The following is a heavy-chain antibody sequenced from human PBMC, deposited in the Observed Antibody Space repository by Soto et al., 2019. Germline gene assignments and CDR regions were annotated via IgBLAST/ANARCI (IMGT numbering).Heavy chain of an antibody. V-gene: IGHV3-11*01. CDR3: ARDGTEYYGEYYDY. CDR2: IGTRGNTK. J-gene: IGHJ4*02. Sequence: QVQLVESGGGLVKPGGSLRLSCATSGFTFSDYYMSWIRQAPGKGLAWVSYIGTRGNTKYYADSVRGRFTISRDNAKNSLYLQMNSLRADDTAVYYCARDGTEYYGEYYDYWGQGIPVTVSS. D-gene: IGHD4-17*01. CDR1: GFTFSDYY.